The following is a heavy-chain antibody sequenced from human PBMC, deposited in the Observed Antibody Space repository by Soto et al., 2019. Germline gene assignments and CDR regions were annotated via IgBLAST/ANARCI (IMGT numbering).Heavy chain of an antibody. CDR3: ARGPGSYYYFDY. Sequence: EVQLVESGGGLVQPGGSLRLSCTASGLTFSRHWMSWVRQAPGKGLEWVANIKQDGSEKYYVDSVKGRFTISRDNAKNSLFLQMISLRDEDTGVYYCARGPGSYYYFDYWGQGTLVTVSS. CDR2: IKQDGSEK. D-gene: IGHD1-26*01. CDR1: GLTFSRHW. V-gene: IGHV3-7*03. J-gene: IGHJ4*02.